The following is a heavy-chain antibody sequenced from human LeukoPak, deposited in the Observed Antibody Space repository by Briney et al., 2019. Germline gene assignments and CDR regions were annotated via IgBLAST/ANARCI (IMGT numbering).Heavy chain of an antibody. D-gene: IGHD2-15*01. Sequence: GGSLRLSCAASGVTFCSYKVNWVCHSPGKGRESVSYISSSGSTIYYADSVKGRFTISRDNAKNTLYLQMNSLRAEDTAVYYCAKSPYCSGGSCYYFDYWGQGTLVTVSS. V-gene: IGHV3-48*03. J-gene: IGHJ4*02. CDR2: ISSSGSTI. CDR3: AKSPYCSGGSCYYFDY. CDR1: GVTFCSYK.